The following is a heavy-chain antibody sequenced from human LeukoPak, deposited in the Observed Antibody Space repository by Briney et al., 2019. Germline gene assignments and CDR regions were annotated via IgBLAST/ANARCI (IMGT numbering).Heavy chain of an antibody. J-gene: IGHJ3*02. CDR1: GYTFTSYY. Sequence: ASVKVSCKASGYTFTSYYMHWVRQAPGQGLEWMGIINPSGGSTSYAQKFQGRVTMTRDMSTSTVYMELSSLRSEDTAVYYCARGSYCGGDCYLKDAFDIWGQGTMVTVSS. CDR2: INPSGGST. D-gene: IGHD2-21*02. V-gene: IGHV1-46*01. CDR3: ARGSYCGGDCYLKDAFDI.